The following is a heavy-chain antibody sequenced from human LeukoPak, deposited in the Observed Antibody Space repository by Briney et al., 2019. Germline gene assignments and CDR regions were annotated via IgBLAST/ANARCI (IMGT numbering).Heavy chain of an antibody. CDR1: GFTFSSYW. CDR3: AELGITMIGGV. Sequence: GGSLRLSCAASGFTFSSYWMSWVRQDPGKGLEWVANIKEDGSEKYYVDSVKGRFTISRDNAKSSLYLQMNSLRAEDTAVYYCAELGITMIGGVWGKGTTVTISS. V-gene: IGHV3-7*01. J-gene: IGHJ6*04. CDR2: IKEDGSEK. D-gene: IGHD3-10*02.